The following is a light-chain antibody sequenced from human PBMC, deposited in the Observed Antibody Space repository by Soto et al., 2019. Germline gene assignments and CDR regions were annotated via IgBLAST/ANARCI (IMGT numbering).Light chain of an antibody. CDR1: QSVSSSY. CDR3: QQYGSSQGFT. Sequence: EIVLTQSPGTLSLSPGERATLSCRASQSVSSSYLAWYQQKPGQAPRLLIYGASSRATGIPDRFCGSGSGTDFTLTISRLEPEDFAVYYCQQYGSSQGFTFGPGTKVDIK. J-gene: IGKJ3*01. CDR2: GAS. V-gene: IGKV3-20*01.